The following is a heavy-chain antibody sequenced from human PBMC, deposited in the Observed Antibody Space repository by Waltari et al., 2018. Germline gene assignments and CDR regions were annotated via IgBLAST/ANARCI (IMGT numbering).Heavy chain of an antibody. V-gene: IGHV3-7*01. Sequence: EVQLVESGGGLVQPGGSLRPSCAASEFTFAYYWVTWVRQAPGKGLEWVANIKEDGSEKYYVDSVNGRFTISRDNAKNSLYLQMSSLRVEDTAVYYCATQSWSNFEYWGQGTLVTVSS. CDR3: ATQSWSNFEY. CDR2: IKEDGSEK. D-gene: IGHD3-3*01. J-gene: IGHJ4*02. CDR1: EFTFAYYW.